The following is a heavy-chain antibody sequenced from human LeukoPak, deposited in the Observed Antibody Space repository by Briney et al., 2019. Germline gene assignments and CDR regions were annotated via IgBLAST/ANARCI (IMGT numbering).Heavy chain of an antibody. CDR1: GFTFSSYA. Sequence: GGSLRLSCAASGFTFSSYAMHWVRQAPGKGLEWVAVISYDGSNKYYADSVKGRFTISRDNSKNTLYLQMNSLRAEDTAVYYCATIDRGYSYGYNYWGQGTLVTVSS. CDR2: ISYDGSNK. V-gene: IGHV3-30-3*01. D-gene: IGHD5-18*01. J-gene: IGHJ4*02. CDR3: ATIDRGYSYGYNY.